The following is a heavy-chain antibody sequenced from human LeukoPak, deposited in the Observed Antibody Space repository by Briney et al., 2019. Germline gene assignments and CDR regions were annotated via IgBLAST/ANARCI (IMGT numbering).Heavy chain of an antibody. CDR3: ARDGTAAGLYFDL. J-gene: IGHJ4*01. CDR2: IKQDGGEK. D-gene: IGHD6-13*01. CDR1: GFIFSDYW. Sequence: GGSLRLSCGVSGFIFSDYWMNWVRQAPGKGLEWVASIKQDGGEKSYVDSVKGRFTISRGNAKNSLYLQMSSLRAEDTAVYYCARDGTAAGLYFDLWGQGTLVTVSS. V-gene: IGHV3-7*01.